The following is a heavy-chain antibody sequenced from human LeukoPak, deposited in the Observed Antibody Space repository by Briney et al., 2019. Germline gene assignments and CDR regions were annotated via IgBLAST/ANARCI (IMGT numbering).Heavy chain of an antibody. V-gene: IGHV1-18*01. J-gene: IGHJ3*02. Sequence: ASVKVSCKASGYTFTSYGISWVRQAPGQGLEWMGWISAYNGNTNYAQKLQGRVTMTTDTSTSTAYMELRSLRSDDTAVYYCARGGPVWFGELLFYAFDIWGQGTMVTVSP. D-gene: IGHD3-10*01. CDR3: ARGGPVWFGELLFYAFDI. CDR2: ISAYNGNT. CDR1: GYTFTSYG.